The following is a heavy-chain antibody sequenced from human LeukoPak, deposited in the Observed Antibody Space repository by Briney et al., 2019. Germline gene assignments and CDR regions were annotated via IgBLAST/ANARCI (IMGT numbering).Heavy chain of an antibody. CDR1: GFDVSSKY. V-gene: IGHV3-66*01. CDR2: IYSAAST. CDR3: ARGDGYYYGSGSYCDF. Sequence: AGGSLRLSCAASGFDVSSKYMTWVRQTPEKGLDWVSVIYSAASTLYAASVKGRFTISRDKSNNTLYLEMNSLRAEDTAVYYCARGDGYYYGSGSYCDFWGQGTPVTVSS. D-gene: IGHD3-10*01. J-gene: IGHJ4*02.